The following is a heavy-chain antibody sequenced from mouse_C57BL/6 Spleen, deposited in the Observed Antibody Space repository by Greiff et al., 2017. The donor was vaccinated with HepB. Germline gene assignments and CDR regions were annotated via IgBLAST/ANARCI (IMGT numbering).Heavy chain of an antibody. D-gene: IGHD1-1*02. J-gene: IGHJ2*01. CDR3: ARSYSYGYFDY. CDR1: GYTFTSYW. Sequence: QVQLQQSGAELVRPGTSVKLSCKASGYTFTSYWMHWVKQRPGQGLEWIGVIDPSDSYTNYNQKFKGKATLTVDTSSSTAYMQLSSLTSEDSAVYYCARSYSYGYFDYWGQGTTLTVSS. CDR2: IDPSDSYT. V-gene: IGHV1-59*01.